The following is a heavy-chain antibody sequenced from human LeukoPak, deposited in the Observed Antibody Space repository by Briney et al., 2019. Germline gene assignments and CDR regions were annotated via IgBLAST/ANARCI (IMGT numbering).Heavy chain of an antibody. J-gene: IGHJ4*02. D-gene: IGHD2-21*02. Sequence: GGSLRLSCASSGFTFSNYWMTWVRQAPGKGLEWVANLKQDGSEKYYVDSVKGRFTISRDNAKSSLYLRMDSLRAEDTAVYYCARMVASIPRGVPDYWGQGTLVTVSS. V-gene: IGHV3-7*01. CDR1: GFTFSNYW. CDR2: LKQDGSEK. CDR3: ARMVASIPRGVPDY.